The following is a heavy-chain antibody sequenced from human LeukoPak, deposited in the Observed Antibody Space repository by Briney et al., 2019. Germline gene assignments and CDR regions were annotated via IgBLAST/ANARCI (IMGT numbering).Heavy chain of an antibody. CDR1: GYTLTELS. CDR2: FDPEDGET. CDR3: STAYYDILTGYYDY. J-gene: IGHJ4*02. V-gene: IGHV1-24*01. Sequence: ASVKVSCKVSGYTLTELSMHWVRQAPGKGREWMGGFDPEDGETIYAQKFQGRVTMTEDTSTDTAYMELSSLKSEDTVVYYSSTAYYDILTGYYDYWGQGTLVTVSS. D-gene: IGHD3-9*01.